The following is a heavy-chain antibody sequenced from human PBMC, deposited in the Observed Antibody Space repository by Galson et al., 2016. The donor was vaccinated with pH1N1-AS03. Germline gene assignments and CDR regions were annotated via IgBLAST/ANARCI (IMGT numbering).Heavy chain of an antibody. J-gene: IGHJ5*02. CDR3: ARRRGELLGYNWFDP. D-gene: IGHD1-7*01. Sequence: ETLSLTCTVSGDSISSGSLYWGWTRQPPGKGLEWIGSIYYSGGSTYSNPSLKSRLSMSVDTSRNQFSLRLISVTAADTAVYYCARRRGELLGYNWFDPWGQGTLVTVSS. V-gene: IGHV4-39*01. CDR2: IYYSGGST. CDR1: GDSISSGSLY.